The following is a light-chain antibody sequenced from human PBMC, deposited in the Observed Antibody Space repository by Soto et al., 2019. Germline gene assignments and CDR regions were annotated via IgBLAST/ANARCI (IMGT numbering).Light chain of an antibody. CDR2: GAS. CDR3: QKHTSSPPMYT. V-gene: IGKV3-20*01. CDR1: QSVSSSY. Sequence: EIVLTQSPGTLSLSPGERATLSCRASQSVSSSYLVWYQQKPGQAPRLLIYGASSRATGIPDRFSGSGSGTDFTLTISRLEPEDFAVYYCQKHTSSPPMYTFGQGTKLEIK. J-gene: IGKJ2*01.